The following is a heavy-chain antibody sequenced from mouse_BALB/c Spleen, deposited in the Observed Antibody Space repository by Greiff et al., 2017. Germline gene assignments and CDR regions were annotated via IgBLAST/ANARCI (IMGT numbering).Heavy chain of an antibody. CDR1: GFAFSSYD. V-gene: IGHV5-12-1*01. J-gene: IGHJ1*01. CDR3: ARHLRRGYWYFDV. CDR2: ISSGGGST. Sequence: EVMLVESGGGLVKPGGSLKLSCAASGFAFSSYDMSWVRQTPEKRLEWVAYISSGGGSTYYPDTVKGRFTISRDNAKNTLYLQMSSLKSEDTAMYYCARHLRRGYWYFDVWGAGTTVTVSS.